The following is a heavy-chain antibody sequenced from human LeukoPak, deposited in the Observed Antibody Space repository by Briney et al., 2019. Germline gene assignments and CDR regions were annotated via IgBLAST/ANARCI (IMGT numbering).Heavy chain of an antibody. J-gene: IGHJ4*02. CDR2: ISSSGSTI. V-gene: IGHV3-11*01. D-gene: IGHD6-19*01. Sequence: PGGSLRLSCAASGFTFSDYYMSWIRQAPGKGLEWVSYISSSGSTIYYADSVKGRFTISRDNSKMTLHLQMNSLRAEDTAAYYCAKAGRSSWAYISGWTDFDYWGQGTLVTVSS. CDR1: GFTFSDYY. CDR3: AKAGRSSWAYISGWTDFDY.